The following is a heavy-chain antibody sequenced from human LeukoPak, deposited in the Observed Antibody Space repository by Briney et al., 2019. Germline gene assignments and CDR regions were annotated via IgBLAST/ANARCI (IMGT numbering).Heavy chain of an antibody. J-gene: IGHJ4*02. CDR1: GGSISSGGYY. D-gene: IGHD1-1*01. V-gene: IGHV4-31*03. Sequence: SETLSLTCTVSGGSISSGGYYWSWIRQHPGKGLEWIGYIYYSGSTYYNPSLKSRVTISVDTSKNQFSLKLSSVTAADTAVYYCARGPFRYSNNFDYWGQGTLVTVSS. CDR3: ARGPFRYSNNFDY. CDR2: IYYSGST.